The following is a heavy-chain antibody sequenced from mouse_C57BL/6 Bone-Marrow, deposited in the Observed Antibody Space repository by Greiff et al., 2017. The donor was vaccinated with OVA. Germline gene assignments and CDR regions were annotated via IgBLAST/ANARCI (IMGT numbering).Heavy chain of an antibody. CDR2: ISGGGGNT. CDR1: GFTFSSYT. V-gene: IGHV5-9*01. CDR3: ARQKLLRFLYYFDY. D-gene: IGHD1-1*01. Sequence: EVQRVESGGGLVKPGGSLKLSCAASGFTFSSYTMSWVRQTPEKRLEWVATISGGGGNTYYPDSVKGRFTISRDNAKNTLYLQMSSLRSEDTALYYCARQKLLRFLYYFDYWGQGTTLTVSS. J-gene: IGHJ2*01.